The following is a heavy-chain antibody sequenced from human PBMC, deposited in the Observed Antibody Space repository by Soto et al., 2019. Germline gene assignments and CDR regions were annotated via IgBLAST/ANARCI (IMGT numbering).Heavy chain of an antibody. D-gene: IGHD6-13*01. J-gene: IGHJ6*03. CDR1: GLSISSYY. CDR2: IYYSGST. V-gene: IGHV4-59*01. CDR3: ARSGIAAAGIYYYDYMDV. Sequence: PSETLSLTCTVSGLSISSYYRSWIRQPPGKGLEWIGYIYYSGSTNYNPSLKSRVTISVDTSKNQFSLKLSSVTAADTAVYYCARSGIAAAGIYYYDYMDVWGKGTTVTVSS.